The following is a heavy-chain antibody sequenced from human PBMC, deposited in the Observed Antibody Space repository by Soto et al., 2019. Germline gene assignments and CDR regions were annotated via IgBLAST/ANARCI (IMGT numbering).Heavy chain of an antibody. Sequence: QVQLVQSGAEVKKPGASVKVSCKASGYTFTSYYMHWVRQAPGQGLEWMGIINPSGGSTSYAQKFQGRVTMTRDTSTSTVYMELSSLRSEDTAVYYCARTRGDYGRGLQYFQHWGQGTLVTVSS. D-gene: IGHD4-17*01. V-gene: IGHV1-46*01. CDR1: GYTFTSYY. J-gene: IGHJ1*01. CDR3: ARTRGDYGRGLQYFQH. CDR2: INPSGGST.